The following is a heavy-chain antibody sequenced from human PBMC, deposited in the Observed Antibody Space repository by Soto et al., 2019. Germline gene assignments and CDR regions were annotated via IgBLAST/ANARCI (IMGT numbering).Heavy chain of an antibody. J-gene: IGHJ4*02. D-gene: IGHD6-13*01. CDR1: GFTFSSYG. V-gene: IGHV3-30*18. CDR2: ISYDGSNK. Sequence: GESLKISCAASGFTFSSYGMHWVRQAPGKGLEWVAVISYDGSNKYYADSVKGRFTISRDNSKNTLYLQMNSLRAEDTAVYYCANSRAGTVDYWGQGTLVTVSS. CDR3: ANSRAGTVDY.